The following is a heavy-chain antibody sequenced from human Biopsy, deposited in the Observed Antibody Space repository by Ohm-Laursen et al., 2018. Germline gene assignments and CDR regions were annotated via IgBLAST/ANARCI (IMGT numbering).Heavy chain of an antibody. CDR1: GYSFSNYG. CDR2: ISDYSGKT. J-gene: IGHJ6*02. Sequence: ASVTVSCKASGYSFSNYGISWVRQAPGQGLEWMGWISDYSGKTNYAQKFQGRVTMTTVTSTTTAYMELRSLRSDDTAVYYFAREDTNYDLWSGPQNYYYNGMDAWGQGTTVTVSS. V-gene: IGHV1-18*01. CDR3: AREDTNYDLWSGPQNYYYNGMDA. D-gene: IGHD3-3*01.